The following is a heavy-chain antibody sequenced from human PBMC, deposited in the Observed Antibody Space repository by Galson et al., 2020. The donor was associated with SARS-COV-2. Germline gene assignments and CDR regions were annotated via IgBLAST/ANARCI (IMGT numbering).Heavy chain of an antibody. V-gene: IGHV3-33*01. Sequence: GESLKISCAASGFTFSSYGMHWVRQAPGKGLEWVAVIWYDGSNKYYADSVKGRFTISRDNSKNTLYLQMNSLRAEDTAVYYCARDFMVGATNGYCGQGTLVTVSS. D-gene: IGHD1-26*01. CDR3: ARDFMVGATNGY. CDR1: GFTFSSYG. J-gene: IGHJ4*02. CDR2: IWYDGSNK.